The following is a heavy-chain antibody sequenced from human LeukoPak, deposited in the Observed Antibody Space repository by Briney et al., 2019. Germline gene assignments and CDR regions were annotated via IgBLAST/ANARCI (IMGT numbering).Heavy chain of an antibody. D-gene: IGHD3-16*01. V-gene: IGHV3-23*01. J-gene: IGHJ4*02. CDR2: ISGSGGST. CDR3: ATADLITTTVDY. Sequence: GGSLRLSCAASGFTFSSYAMSWVRQAPGKGLEWVSAISGSGGSTCYADSVKGRFTISRDNSKNTLYLQMNSLRAEDTAVYYCATADLITTTVDYWGQGTLVTVSS. CDR1: GFTFSSYA.